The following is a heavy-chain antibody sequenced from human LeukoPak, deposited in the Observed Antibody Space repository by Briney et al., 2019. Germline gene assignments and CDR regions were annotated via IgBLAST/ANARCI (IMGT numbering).Heavy chain of an antibody. Sequence: GGSLRLSCAASGFTFTNYAMSWVRQAPGKGLEWVSGISGSGGRIYYADSVKGRFTISRDNSKNTLYLQMNSLRAEDTAVYYCAKSGVYYGSGRDWYFDLWGRGTLVTVSS. CDR1: GFTFTNYA. D-gene: IGHD3-10*01. CDR2: ISGSGGRI. V-gene: IGHV3-23*01. J-gene: IGHJ2*01. CDR3: AKSGVYYGSGRDWYFDL.